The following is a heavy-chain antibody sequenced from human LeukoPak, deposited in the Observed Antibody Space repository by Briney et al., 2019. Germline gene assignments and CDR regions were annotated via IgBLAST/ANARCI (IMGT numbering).Heavy chain of an antibody. CDR2: IYYSGST. CDR1: GDSISSSNYY. D-gene: IGHD6-13*01. V-gene: IGHV4-39*07. J-gene: IGHJ5*02. CDR3: WGGYSSSWYYNWFDP. Sequence: SETLSLTCTVSGDSISSSNYYWGWIRQPPGKGLEWIGNIYYSGSTYYNPSLKSRVTISVDTSKNQFSLKLRSVTAADTAMYYCWGGYSSSWYYNWFDPWGQGTLVTVSS.